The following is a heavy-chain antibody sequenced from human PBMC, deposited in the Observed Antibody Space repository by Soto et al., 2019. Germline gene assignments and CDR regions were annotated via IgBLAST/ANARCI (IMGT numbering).Heavy chain of an antibody. J-gene: IGHJ3*02. Sequence: ASVKFYCKASGYTFTSYGIGWGRQAPGQGLEWMGWISAYNGNTNYAQKLQGRVTMTTDTSTSTAYMELRSLRSDDTAVYYCARAAYGGEMATIGADDAFDIWGQGTMVTVSS. V-gene: IGHV1-18*04. CDR3: ARAAYGGEMATIGADDAFDI. D-gene: IGHD5-12*01. CDR2: ISAYNGNT. CDR1: GYTFTSYG.